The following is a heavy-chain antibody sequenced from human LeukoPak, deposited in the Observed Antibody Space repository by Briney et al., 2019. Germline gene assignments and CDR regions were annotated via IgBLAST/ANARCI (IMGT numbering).Heavy chain of an antibody. D-gene: IGHD3-10*01. Sequence: GASVKVSCKASGYTFTNYGLSWVRQAPGQGLEWIGWISTYNGNTNYAQTLQGRVTMTTDTSTSTAYMELRSLRSDDTAVYYCAILWFGELTLDYWGQGTLVTVSS. V-gene: IGHV1-18*01. J-gene: IGHJ4*02. CDR2: ISTYNGNT. CDR3: AILWFGELTLDY. CDR1: GYTFTNYG.